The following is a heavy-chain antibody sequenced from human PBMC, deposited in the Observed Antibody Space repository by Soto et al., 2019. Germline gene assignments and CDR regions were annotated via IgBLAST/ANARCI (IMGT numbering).Heavy chain of an antibody. D-gene: IGHD3-10*01. Sequence: SETLSLTCTVSGGSVSSGSYYWSWIRQPPGKGLEWIGYIYYSGSTNYNPSLKSRVTISVDTSKNQFSLKLSSVTAADTAVYYCGRLLLLRFGNYGMDVWGQGTTVTVSS. V-gene: IGHV4-61*01. J-gene: IGHJ6*02. CDR3: GRLLLLRFGNYGMDV. CDR2: IYYSGST. CDR1: GGSVSSGSYY.